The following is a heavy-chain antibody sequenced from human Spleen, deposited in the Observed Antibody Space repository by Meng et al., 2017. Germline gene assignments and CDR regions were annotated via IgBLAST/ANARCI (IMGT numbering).Heavy chain of an antibody. CDR1: GFTFSSCA. Sequence: GESLKISCAASGFTFSSCAMTWVRQAPGKGLEWVSGISGSGGSTFYADSVKGRFTISRDNSKNTLYLQMNSLRAEDTAVYYCARDMPPRITMIVGHAFDIWGQGTMVTVSS. D-gene: IGHD3-22*01. J-gene: IGHJ3*02. V-gene: IGHV3-23*01. CDR3: ARDMPPRITMIVGHAFDI. CDR2: ISGSGGST.